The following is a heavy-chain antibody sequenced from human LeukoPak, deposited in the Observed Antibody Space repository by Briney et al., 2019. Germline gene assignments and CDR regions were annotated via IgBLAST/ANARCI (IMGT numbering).Heavy chain of an antibody. J-gene: IGHJ4*02. CDR2: ISSSSSYI. D-gene: IGHD3-16*01. CDR1: GFTFSSYS. Sequence: GGSLRLSCAASGFTFSSYSMNWVRQAPGKGLEWVSSISSSSSYIYYADSVKGRFTISRDNAKNSLYLQMNSLRAEDTAVYYCARDGGGVAPNFDYWGQGTLVTVSS. CDR3: ARDGGGVAPNFDY. V-gene: IGHV3-21*01.